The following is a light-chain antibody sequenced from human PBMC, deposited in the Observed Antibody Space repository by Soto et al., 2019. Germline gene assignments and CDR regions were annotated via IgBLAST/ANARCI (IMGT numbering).Light chain of an antibody. CDR1: SSNIGKNH. CDR3: GTWDDSLSAWV. CDR2: ENV. J-gene: IGLJ3*02. V-gene: IGLV1-51*01. Sequence: QSVLTQPPSVSAAPGQKVTISCSGSSSNIGKNHVSWYQQLPRTAPKLLIYENVKRPSGIPDRFSGSKSGTSATLGITGLQAGDEADFYCGTWDDSLSAWVFAGGTQLTVL.